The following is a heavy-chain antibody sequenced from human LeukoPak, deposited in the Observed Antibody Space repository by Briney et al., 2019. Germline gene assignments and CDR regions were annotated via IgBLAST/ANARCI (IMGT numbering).Heavy chain of an antibody. J-gene: IGHJ4*02. V-gene: IGHV3-53*01. D-gene: IGHD3-3*01. Sequence: GGSLRLSCAASGFTVSSNYMSWVRQAPGKGLEWVSVIYSGGSTYYADSVKGRFTISRDNSKNTLYLQMNSLRDEDTAVYYCARDLRRDFWSGYPSPRFWGQGTLVTVSS. CDR1: GFTVSSNY. CDR3: ARDLRRDFWSGYPSPRF. CDR2: IYSGGST.